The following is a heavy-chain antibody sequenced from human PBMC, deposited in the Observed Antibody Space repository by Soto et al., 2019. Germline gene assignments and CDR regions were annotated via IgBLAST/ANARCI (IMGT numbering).Heavy chain of an antibody. J-gene: IGHJ6*01. CDR1: GDSFNSNTCA. CDR2: TYYRSKWYY. V-gene: IGHV6-1*01. Sequence: PSQSRAGACVISGDSFNSNTCACNLIRQSPSRGLECLGRTYYRSKWYYNYASSLRGRIRVTPDTSKNQFSLQLTSVSPEDTAVYYCTRDPMYYHQDQGMEVRGPGTTPSVSS. D-gene: IGHD3-3*02. CDR3: TRDPMYYHQDQGMEV.